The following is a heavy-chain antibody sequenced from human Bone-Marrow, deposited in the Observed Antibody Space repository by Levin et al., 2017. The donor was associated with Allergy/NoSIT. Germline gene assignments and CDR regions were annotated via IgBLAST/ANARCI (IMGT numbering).Heavy chain of an antibody. CDR1: GFTFSSYG. CDR3: ARESAWDAFDI. Sequence: PGGSLRLSCAASGFTFSSYGMHWVRQAPGKGLEWVAVIWYDGSNKYYADSVKGRFTISRDNSKNTLYLQMNSLRAEDTAVYYCARESAWDAFDIWGQGTMVTVSS. J-gene: IGHJ3*02. CDR2: IWYDGSNK. V-gene: IGHV3-33*01.